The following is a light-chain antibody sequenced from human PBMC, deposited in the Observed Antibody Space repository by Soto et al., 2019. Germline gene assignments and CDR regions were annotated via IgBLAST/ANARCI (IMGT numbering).Light chain of an antibody. CDR2: NVS. V-gene: IGKV2-30*01. Sequence: DVLMTQSPLSLPVTLGQPASISCWSSRSLAYIDGNTYLNWFQQRPGQSPRRLIYNVSNRDSGVPDRFSGSGSGTAYTLKISRVEAGDVAVYYCMQGTHWPPYTCCQGTKLEIK. CDR3: MQGTHWPPYT. CDR1: RSLAYIDGNTY. J-gene: IGKJ2*01.